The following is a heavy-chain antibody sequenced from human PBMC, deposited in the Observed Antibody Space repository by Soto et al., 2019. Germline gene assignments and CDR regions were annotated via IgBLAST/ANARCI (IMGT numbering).Heavy chain of an antibody. CDR1: GYNFNKYA. V-gene: IGHV3-23*01. D-gene: IGHD3-22*01. CDR3: ARRAYYFDDTGSHAFDI. CDR2: IGTSGDNT. Sequence: EVQLLESGGGLRQPGGSLRLSCVASGYNFNKYAVSWVRQAPGKGLEWVSAIGTSGDNTYYTDSVKGRFTISRDNSKNMLYLQMDSLTAEDTAVYYCARRAYYFDDTGSHAFDIWGQGIRVTVSS. J-gene: IGHJ3*02.